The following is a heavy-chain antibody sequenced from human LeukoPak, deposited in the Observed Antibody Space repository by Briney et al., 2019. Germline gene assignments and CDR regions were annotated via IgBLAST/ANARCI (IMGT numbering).Heavy chain of an antibody. CDR2: IYYSGST. Sequence: PSETLSLTCTVSGGSISSYYWSWIRQPPGRGLEWLGYIYYSGSTNYNPSLKSRVTISVDTSKNQFSLKLSSVTAADTAVYYCARAFPDFWSGYYGGFDPWGQGTLVTVSS. D-gene: IGHD3-3*01. CDR1: GGSISSYY. V-gene: IGHV4-59*01. CDR3: ARAFPDFWSGYYGGFDP. J-gene: IGHJ5*02.